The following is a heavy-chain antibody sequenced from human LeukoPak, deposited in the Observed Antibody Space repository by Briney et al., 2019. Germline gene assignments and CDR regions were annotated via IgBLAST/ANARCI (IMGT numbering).Heavy chain of an antibody. CDR2: INHSGST. CDR1: GGSFCGYY. CDR3: ARGQNYYDSSGYYYVVWFDP. D-gene: IGHD3-22*01. V-gene: IGHV4-34*01. J-gene: IGHJ5*02. Sequence: SETLSLTCAVYGGSFCGYYWSWIRQPPGKGLEWIGEINHSGSTNYNPSLKSRVTISVDTSKNQFSLKLSSVTAADTAVYYCARGQNYYDSSGYYYVVWFDPWGQGTLVTVSS.